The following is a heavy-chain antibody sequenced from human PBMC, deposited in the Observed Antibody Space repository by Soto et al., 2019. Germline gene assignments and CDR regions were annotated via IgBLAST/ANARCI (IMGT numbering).Heavy chain of an antibody. CDR1: GYNFANYW. Sequence: GESLKISCKGSGYNFANYWIGWVRQMPGKGLEWLGFIYPGNSDTRYSPSFQGQVTISADTSISTAYLEWSSLKASDTAIYYCARHVYYDVLKKNYWGQGTLVTVSS. J-gene: IGHJ4*02. CDR2: IYPGNSDT. V-gene: IGHV5-51*01. CDR3: ARHVYYDVLKKNY. D-gene: IGHD3-9*01.